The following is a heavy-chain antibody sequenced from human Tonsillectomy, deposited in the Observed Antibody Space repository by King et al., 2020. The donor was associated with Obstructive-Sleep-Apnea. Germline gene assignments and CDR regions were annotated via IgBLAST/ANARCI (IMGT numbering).Heavy chain of an antibody. D-gene: IGHD2-2*01. CDR1: GFTFSDYY. CDR2: ISSSSSYT. Sequence: VQLVESGGGLVKPGGSLRLSCAASGFTFSDYYMSWIRQAPGKGLEWVSYISSSSSYTNYGDSVKGRFTISRENAKNSLYLQMNSLRAEDTAVYYCARDRGVVVPAADGMDVWGQGTTVTVSS. J-gene: IGHJ6*02. V-gene: IGHV3-11*06. CDR3: ARDRGVVVPAADGMDV.